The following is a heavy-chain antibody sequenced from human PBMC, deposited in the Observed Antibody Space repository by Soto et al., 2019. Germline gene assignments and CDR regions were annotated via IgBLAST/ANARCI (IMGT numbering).Heavy chain of an antibody. CDR2: ISGSGGST. V-gene: IGHV3-23*01. CDR1: GFTFSSYA. D-gene: IGHD2-15*01. J-gene: IGHJ4*02. Sequence: GESLKISCAASGFTFSSYAMSWVRQAPGKGLEWVSAISGSGGSTYYADSVKGRFTISRDNSKNTLYLQMNSLRAEDTAVYYCAKGVCSGGSCYYVWNYWGQGTLVTVSS. CDR3: AKGVCSGGSCYYVWNY.